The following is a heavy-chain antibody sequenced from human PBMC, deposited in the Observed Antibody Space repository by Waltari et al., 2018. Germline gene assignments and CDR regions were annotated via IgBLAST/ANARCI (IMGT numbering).Heavy chain of an antibody. CDR1: GFTFSRYW. CDR2: ISSDGSST. J-gene: IGHJ6*02. Sequence: EEQLVESGGGLAQPGESLRLSCAASGFTFSRYWMDWVRQAPGKGLVWVSRISSDGSSTTSADSVKGRFTISRDNAKNTLYVQMNRLRAEDTAVYYCARVATKTYSSPVPGRPYYYGMDVWGQGTTVTVSS. V-gene: IGHV3-74*01. CDR3: ARVATKTYSSPVPGRPYYYGMDV. D-gene: IGHD3-22*01.